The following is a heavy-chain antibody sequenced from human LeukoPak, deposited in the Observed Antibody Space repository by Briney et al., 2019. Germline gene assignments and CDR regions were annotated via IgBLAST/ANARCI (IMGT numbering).Heavy chain of an antibody. CDR3: AVITMMPPPH. Sequence: GGSLRLSCAAPGFTFSSYTMNWVRQAPGKGLEWVSSISSSSSYIYYADSVKGRFTISRDNAKNSLYLQMNSLRAEDTAVYYCAVITMMPPPHWGQGTLVTVSS. CDR2: ISSSSSYI. J-gene: IGHJ4*02. V-gene: IGHV3-21*01. D-gene: IGHD3-22*01. CDR1: GFTFSSYT.